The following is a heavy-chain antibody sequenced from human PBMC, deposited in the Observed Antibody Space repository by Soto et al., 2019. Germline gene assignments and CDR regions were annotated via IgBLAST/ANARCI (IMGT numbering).Heavy chain of an antibody. D-gene: IGHD5-18*01. V-gene: IGHV3-9*01. CDR1: GFTFSRYS. Sequence: GGSLRLSCAASGFTFSRYSMNWVRQAPGKGLEWVSGISWNSGSIGYADSVKGRFTISRDNAKNSLYLQMNSLRAEDTALYYCAKVLSGGGYSYGFDYWGQGALVTVSS. CDR2: ISWNSGSI. CDR3: AKVLSGGGYSYGFDY. J-gene: IGHJ4*02.